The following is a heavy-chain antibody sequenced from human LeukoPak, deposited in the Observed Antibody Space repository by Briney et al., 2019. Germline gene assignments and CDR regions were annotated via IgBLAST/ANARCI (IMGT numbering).Heavy chain of an antibody. J-gene: IGHJ4*02. CDR3: AREPEL. CDR2: INHSGST. Sequence: SETLSLTCAVYGGSFSAYYWSWIRQPPGKRLEWMGDINHSGSTNYNPSLKSRVTISVDTSKNQFSLKLSSVTAADTAVYYCAREPELWGQGTLVTVSS. V-gene: IGHV4-34*01. D-gene: IGHD1-26*01. CDR1: GGSFSAYY.